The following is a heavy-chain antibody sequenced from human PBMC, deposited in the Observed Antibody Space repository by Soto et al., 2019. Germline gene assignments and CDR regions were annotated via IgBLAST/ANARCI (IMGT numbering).Heavy chain of an antibody. CDR2: ISGSGGST. Sequence: ETLSLTCAVYGGSFSGYYWSWIRQPPGKGLEWISAISGSGGSTYYAASVKGRFTISRDNSKNTLYLQMNSLRAEDTAVYYCAKDGGYYDILTAFDYWGQGTLVTVSS. D-gene: IGHD3-9*01. CDR3: AKDGGYYDILTAFDY. J-gene: IGHJ4*02. V-gene: IGHV3-23*01. CDR1: GGSFSGYY.